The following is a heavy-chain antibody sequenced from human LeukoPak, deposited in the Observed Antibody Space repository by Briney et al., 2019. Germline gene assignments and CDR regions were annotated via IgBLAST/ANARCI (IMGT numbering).Heavy chain of an antibody. V-gene: IGHV3-23*01. CDR1: GFTFSSYA. D-gene: IGHD3-3*01. CDR2: ISGSGGST. CDR3: AKDSDYDFWSGYLNWFDP. J-gene: IGHJ5*02. Sequence: GGSLRLSCAASGFTFSSYAMSWVRQAPGKGLEWVSAISGSGGSTYYADSVKGRFTISRDNSKNTLYLQMNSLRAEDTAVYYCAKDSDYDFWSGYLNWFDPWGQGTLVTVSS.